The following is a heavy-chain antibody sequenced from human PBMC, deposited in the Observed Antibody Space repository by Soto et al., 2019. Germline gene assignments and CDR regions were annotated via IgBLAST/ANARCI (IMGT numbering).Heavy chain of an antibody. J-gene: IGHJ4*02. CDR2: ISTSGTYT. CDR1: GFSFSTYN. D-gene: IGHD1-1*01. Sequence: GGSLRLSCAASGFSFSTYNMNWVRQAPGKGLEWVSSISTSGTYTYYADSVKGRFTISRDNAKNSLYLQMNSLRAGDTAVYYCAREIRRYGFDYWGQGTLVTVSS. V-gene: IGHV3-21*01. CDR3: AREIRRYGFDY.